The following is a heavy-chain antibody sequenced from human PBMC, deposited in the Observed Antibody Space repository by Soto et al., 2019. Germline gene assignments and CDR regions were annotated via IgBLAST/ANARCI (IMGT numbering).Heavy chain of an antibody. V-gene: IGHV1-69*02. J-gene: IGHJ3*02. CDR1: GGTFSSYT. D-gene: IGHD6-19*01. Sequence: SVNVSCKASGGTFSSYTISWVRQAPGQGLEWMGRIIPILGISNYAQKFQCRVTITADKSTSTAYMELSSLRLEDTAVYYSARVQSRQWLVLADDAFDIWGQGTKVTVSS. CDR2: IIPILGIS. CDR3: ARVQSRQWLVLADDAFDI.